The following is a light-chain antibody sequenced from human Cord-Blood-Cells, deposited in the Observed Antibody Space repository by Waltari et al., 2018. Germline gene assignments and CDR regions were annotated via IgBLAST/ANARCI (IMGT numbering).Light chain of an antibody. CDR2: EGS. CDR1: SSDVGSYNL. J-gene: IGLJ2*01. CDR3: CSYAGSYVV. V-gene: IGLV2-23*01. Sequence: QSALTQPASVSGSPGQSITISCTGTSSDVGSYNLVSWYQQHPGKAPKHMIYEGSKRPSGVSNRFSVYKSGNTASLTISWLQAEDEADYYCCSYAGSYVVFGGGTKLTVL.